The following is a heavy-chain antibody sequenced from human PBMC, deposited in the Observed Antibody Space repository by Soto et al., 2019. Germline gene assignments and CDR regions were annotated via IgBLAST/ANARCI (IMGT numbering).Heavy chain of an antibody. CDR3: ARRGHVVVVTAAFDY. CDR2: VNPSGGHT. J-gene: IGHJ4*02. D-gene: IGHD2-21*02. V-gene: IGHV1-46*01. Sequence: QVQLVQSGAEVKKPGASVKVSCKASGDTFTDYYIHWVRQAPGQGLEWMGTVNPSGGHTTYAQHFLGRINMTRDTSNSTLYMELTSLTSEDTAVYYWARRGHVVVVTAAFDYWGQGTLVTVSS. CDR1: GDTFTDYY.